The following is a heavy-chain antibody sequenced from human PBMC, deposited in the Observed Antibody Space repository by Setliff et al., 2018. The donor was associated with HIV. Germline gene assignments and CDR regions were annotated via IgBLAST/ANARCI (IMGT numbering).Heavy chain of an antibody. D-gene: IGHD4-17*01. Sequence: LSLSCAASGFTFDDYTMHWVRQAPGKGLEWISLISWNSGSIGYADSVKGRFTISRDNAKNSLYLQMNSLRAEDTAVYYCARRPPPDYGDKISGGYFDYWGQGTLVTVSS. CDR1: GFTFDDYT. CDR2: ISWNSGSI. V-gene: IGHV3-9*01. J-gene: IGHJ4*02. CDR3: ARRPPPDYGDKISGGYFDY.